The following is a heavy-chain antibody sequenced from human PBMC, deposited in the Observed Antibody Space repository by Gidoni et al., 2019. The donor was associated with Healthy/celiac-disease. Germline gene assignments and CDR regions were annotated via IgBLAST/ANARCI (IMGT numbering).Heavy chain of an antibody. Sequence: QVQLQESGPGLVTPSETLSLTCTVHGGSFSSYYWSWIRQPPGKGLAWIGNIYYSGSTTHNPSLKSRVTISVDTSKNQFSLKLSSVTAADTAVYYCARQRSGWELLGDDAFNIWGQGTMVTVSS. J-gene: IGHJ3*02. CDR1: GGSFSSYY. CDR2: IYYSGST. V-gene: IGHV4-59*01. CDR3: ARQRSGWELLGDDAFNI. D-gene: IGHD1-26*01.